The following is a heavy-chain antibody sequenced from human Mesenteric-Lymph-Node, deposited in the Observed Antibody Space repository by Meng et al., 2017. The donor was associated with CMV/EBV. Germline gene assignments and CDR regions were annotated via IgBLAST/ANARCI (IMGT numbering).Heavy chain of an antibody. J-gene: IGHJ4*02. Sequence: GGSLRLSCGASGFTFNDHAMHWVRQAPGKGLVWVARVDHSGRGTSYADSVKGRFTISRDKGRNTVVLQMNSLRDEDTAVYYCGTAFEYWGQGTLVTVSS. CDR3: GTAFEY. CDR2: VDHSGRGT. V-gene: IGHV3-74*01. CDR1: GFTFNDHA.